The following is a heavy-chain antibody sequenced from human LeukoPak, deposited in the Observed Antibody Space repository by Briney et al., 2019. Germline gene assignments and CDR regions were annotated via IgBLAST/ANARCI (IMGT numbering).Heavy chain of an antibody. CDR3: ARPRGYCSGGSCYPNDAFDI. Sequence: GESLKISCKGSGYSFTSYWIGWVRQMPGKGLEWMGIIYPGDSDTRYSPSFQGQVTISADKSIGTAYLQWSSLKASDTAMYYCARPRGYCSGGSCYPNDAFDIWGQGTMVTVSS. CDR1: GYSFTSYW. CDR2: IYPGDSDT. D-gene: IGHD2-15*01. V-gene: IGHV5-51*01. J-gene: IGHJ3*02.